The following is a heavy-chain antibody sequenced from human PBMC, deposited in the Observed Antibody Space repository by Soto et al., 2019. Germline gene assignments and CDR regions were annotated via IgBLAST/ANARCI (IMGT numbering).Heavy chain of an antibody. J-gene: IGHJ5*02. D-gene: IGHD6-13*01. CDR3: ARDPGIAAAYNPYNWFDP. CDR2: INPSGGST. V-gene: IGHV1-46*03. Sequence: ASVKVSCKASGCTFTSYYMHWVRQAPGQGLEWMGIINPSGGSTSYAQKFQGRVTMTRDTSTSTVYMELSSLRSEDTAVYYCARDPGIAAAYNPYNWFDPWGQGTLVTVPQ. CDR1: GCTFTSYY.